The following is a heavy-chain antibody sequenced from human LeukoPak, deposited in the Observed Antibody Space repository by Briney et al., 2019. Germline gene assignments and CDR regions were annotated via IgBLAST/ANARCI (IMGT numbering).Heavy chain of an antibody. CDR2: IYSGGRT. V-gene: IGHV3-53*01. D-gene: IGHD1-26*01. Sequence: PGGSLRLSCAASGFTFSNYEMNWVRQAPGKGLEWVSIIYSGGRTYYADSAKGRFTISRDIFKNTVYLQMNSLRAEDTAVYYCAREGATTAFDYWGQGTLVTVSS. J-gene: IGHJ4*02. CDR3: AREGATTAFDY. CDR1: GFTFSNYE.